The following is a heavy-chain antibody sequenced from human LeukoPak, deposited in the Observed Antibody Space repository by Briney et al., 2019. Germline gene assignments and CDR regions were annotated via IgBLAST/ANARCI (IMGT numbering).Heavy chain of an antibody. CDR1: GGSISSRSYY. V-gene: IGHV4-39*07. J-gene: IGHJ6*03. CDR2: IYYSGST. CDR3: ARGIVDTAMRHYYYMDV. D-gene: IGHD5-18*01. Sequence: PSETLSLTCTVSGGSISSRSYYWGWIRQPPGKGLEWIGSIYYSGSTYYNPSLKSRVTISVDTSKNQFSLKLSSVTAADTAVYYCARGIVDTAMRHYYYMDVWGKGTTVTVSS.